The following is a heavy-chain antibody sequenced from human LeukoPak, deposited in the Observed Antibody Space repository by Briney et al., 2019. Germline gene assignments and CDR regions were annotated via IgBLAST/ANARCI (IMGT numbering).Heavy chain of an antibody. Sequence: FQGRVTMTRNTSISTAYMELSSLRSEDTAMYYCARADYGDLDYWGQGTLVTVSS. CDR3: ARADYGDLDY. V-gene: IGHV1-8*01. D-gene: IGHD4-17*01. J-gene: IGHJ4*02.